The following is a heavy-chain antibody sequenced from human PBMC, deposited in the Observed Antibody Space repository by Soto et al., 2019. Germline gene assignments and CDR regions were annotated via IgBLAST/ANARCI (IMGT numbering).Heavy chain of an antibody. V-gene: IGHV3-21*01. CDR3: ARDVFSSSWYSGGNWFDP. J-gene: IGHJ5*02. Sequence: PGGSLRLSCAASGFTFSSYSMNWVRQAPGKGLEWVSSISSSSSYIYYADSVKGRFTISRDNAKNSLYLQMNSLRAEDTAVYYCARDVFSSSWYSGGNWFDPWGQGTLVTVSS. CDR2: ISSSSSYI. D-gene: IGHD6-13*01. CDR1: GFTFSSYS.